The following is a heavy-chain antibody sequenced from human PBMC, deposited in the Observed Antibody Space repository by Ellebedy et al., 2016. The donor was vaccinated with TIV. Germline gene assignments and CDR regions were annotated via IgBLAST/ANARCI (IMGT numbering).Heavy chain of an antibody. V-gene: IGHV3-30*18. D-gene: IGHD1-1*01. Sequence: GESLKISCATSGFTFSHYGMQWVRQAPGEGLEWVAVIAHDGNVIHYAESVKGRFTISRDNSKNTLSLQMYSLRPEDTAVYYCAKERDPLASTSFDSWGQGNLVTVSS. CDR2: IAHDGNVI. CDR3: AKERDPLASTSFDS. J-gene: IGHJ4*02. CDR1: GFTFSHYG.